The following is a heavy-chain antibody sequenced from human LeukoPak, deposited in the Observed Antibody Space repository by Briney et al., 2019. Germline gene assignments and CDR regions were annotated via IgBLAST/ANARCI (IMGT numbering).Heavy chain of an antibody. CDR2: ITADGSGT. Sequence: GGSLRLSCAASGFTFSGYWMHWVRQTPGKGLVWVSSITADGSGTAYADAVKGRFTMSGDNAKNTVHLQMNSLRAEDTALYYCARGYYGSGSPYWGQGTLVTVSS. J-gene: IGHJ4*02. CDR1: GFTFSGYW. V-gene: IGHV3-74*01. CDR3: ARGYYGSGSPY. D-gene: IGHD3-10*01.